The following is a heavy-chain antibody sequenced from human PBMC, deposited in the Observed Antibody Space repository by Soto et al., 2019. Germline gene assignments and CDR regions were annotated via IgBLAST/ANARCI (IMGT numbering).Heavy chain of an antibody. D-gene: IGHD2-15*01. V-gene: IGHV1-69*13. CDR2: IIPIFGTA. CDR3: ARSKIELGYCSGGSCYRPYYFDY. CDR1: GGTFSSYA. Sequence: SVKVSCKASGGTFSSYAISWVRQAPGQGLEWMGGIIPIFGTANYAQKFQGRVTITADESTSTAYMELSSLRSEDTAVYYCARSKIELGYCSGGSCYRPYYFDYWGQGTLVTVSS. J-gene: IGHJ4*02.